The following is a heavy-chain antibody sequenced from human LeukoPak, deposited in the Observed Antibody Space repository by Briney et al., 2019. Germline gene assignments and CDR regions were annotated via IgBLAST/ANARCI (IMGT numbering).Heavy chain of an antibody. CDR3: SSRGGSTSSLDS. Sequence: GASVKVSCKASRGTFSNLAFSWVRHAPGQGLEWMGGIIPAFGTPSYPRRFHGRVTISTDESTSSVYMELSGLRSEDTAVYYRSSRGGSTSSLDSWGQGTLV. CDR1: RGTFSNLA. V-gene: IGHV1-69*05. J-gene: IGHJ4*02. CDR2: IIPAFGTP. D-gene: IGHD6-6*01.